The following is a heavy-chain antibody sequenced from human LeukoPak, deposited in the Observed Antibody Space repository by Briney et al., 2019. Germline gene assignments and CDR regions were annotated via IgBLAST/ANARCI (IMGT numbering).Heavy chain of an antibody. CDR1: GGSISSSSYY. Sequence: SETLSLTCTVSGGSISSSSYYWGWIRQPPGKGLEWIGSIYYSGSTYYNPSLKSRVTISVDTSKNQFSLKLSSVTAADTAVYYCARKRYFGLWGRGTLVTVSS. CDR3: ARKRYFGL. V-gene: IGHV4-39*01. J-gene: IGHJ2*01. CDR2: IYYSGST.